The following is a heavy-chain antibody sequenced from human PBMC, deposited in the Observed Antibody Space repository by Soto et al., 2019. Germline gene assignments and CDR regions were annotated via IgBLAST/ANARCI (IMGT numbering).Heavy chain of an antibody. CDR1: GYSFTSYW. V-gene: IGHV5-51*01. CDR3: ASGYNGYDSSIYYYYYGMDV. Sequence: EVQLVQSGAEVKKPGESLKISCKGSGYSFTSYWIGWVRQMPGKGLEWMGIIYPGDSDTRYSPSFQGQVTISADKSISTAYLQWSSLKASDTAMYYCASGYNGYDSSIYYYYYGMDVWGQGTTVTVSS. J-gene: IGHJ6*02. CDR2: IYPGDSDT. D-gene: IGHD5-12*01.